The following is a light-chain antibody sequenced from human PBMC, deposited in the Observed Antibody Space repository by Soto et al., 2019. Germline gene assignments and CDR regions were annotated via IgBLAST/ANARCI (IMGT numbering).Light chain of an antibody. CDR1: SSDVGGYNY. Sequence: QSALTQPASVSGSPGQSITISCTGTSSDVGGYNYVSWYQQHPGKAPKLMIYDVSNRPSGVSNRFSGSKSGNTASLTISGLHAEDYADYYCTSYTSSSPLVVFPAGTKLTVL. J-gene: IGLJ2*01. CDR3: TSYTSSSPLVV. V-gene: IGLV2-14*01. CDR2: DVS.